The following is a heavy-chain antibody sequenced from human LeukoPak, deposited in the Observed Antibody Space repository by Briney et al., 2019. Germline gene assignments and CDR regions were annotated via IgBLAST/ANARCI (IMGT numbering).Heavy chain of an antibody. CDR1: GGSINSYY. CDR2: IYNSGST. D-gene: IGHD2-2*01. CDR3: ARDWGGVVLVPPALRGFDP. Sequence: SETLSLTCTASGGSINSYYWSWIRQPAGKGLEWIGRIYNSGSTNYNPSLKSRVTMSVDTSKNQFSLKLSSVTAADTAVYYCARDWGGVVLVPPALRGFDPWGQGTLVTVSS. J-gene: IGHJ5*02. V-gene: IGHV4-4*07.